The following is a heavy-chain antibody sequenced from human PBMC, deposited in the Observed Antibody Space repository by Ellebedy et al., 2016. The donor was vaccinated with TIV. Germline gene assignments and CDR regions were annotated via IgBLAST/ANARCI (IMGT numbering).Heavy chain of an antibody. D-gene: IGHD2/OR15-2a*01. CDR1: GFIFNRYA. Sequence: GGSLRLXCAASGFIFNRYAMTWVRQAPGKGLEWVSGISGSGIKTNYAYSVRGRFTISRDNSKNTLYLQMNSLRGEDTAVYYCTKVSGAVFSAGYYLDYWGQGTLATVSS. J-gene: IGHJ4*02. V-gene: IGHV3-23*01. CDR2: ISGSGIKT. CDR3: TKVSGAVFSAGYYLDY.